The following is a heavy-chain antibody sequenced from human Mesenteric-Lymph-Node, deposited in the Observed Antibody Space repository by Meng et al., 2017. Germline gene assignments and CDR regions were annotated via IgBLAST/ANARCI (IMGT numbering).Heavy chain of an antibody. J-gene: IGHJ4*02. V-gene: IGHV4-34*12. CDR1: GGSLSGAY. Sequence: VQRQQRGTGLVKPTETRAVTCAVNGGSLSGAYWNWIRQPPGKGLEWIGEIIHGGSPSYNPSLKSRVTISIDTSKNQLSLMLSSVTAADTAVYYFARRPTGIDYWGQGTLVTVSS. CDR3: ARRPTGIDY. D-gene: IGHD2-8*02. CDR2: IIHGGSP.